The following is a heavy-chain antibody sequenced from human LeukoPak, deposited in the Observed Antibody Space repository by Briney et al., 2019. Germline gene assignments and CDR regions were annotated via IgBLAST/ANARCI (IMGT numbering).Heavy chain of an antibody. CDR2: ISSSSSYT. Sequence: GGSLRLSCAASGFTFSDYYMSWIRQAPGKGLEWVSYISSSSSYTNYADSVKGRFTISRDNAKNSLYLQMNSLRAEDTAVYYCARQGSRYYFDYWGQGTLVTVSS. CDR3: ARQGSRYYFDY. D-gene: IGHD2-2*01. J-gene: IGHJ4*02. CDR1: GFTFSDYY. V-gene: IGHV3-11*03.